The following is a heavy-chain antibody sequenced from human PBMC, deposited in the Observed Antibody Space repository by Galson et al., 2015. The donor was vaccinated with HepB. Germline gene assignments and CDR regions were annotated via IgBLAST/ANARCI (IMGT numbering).Heavy chain of an antibody. CDR3: ARAQTSSITIFGVVIMRYFDY. J-gene: IGHJ4*02. Sequence: SVKVSCKASGYTFTSYGISWVRQAPGQGLEWMGWISAYNGNTNYAQKLQGRVTMTTDTSTSTAYMELRSLRSDDTAVYYCARAQTSSITIFGVVIMRYFDYWGQGALVTVSS. V-gene: IGHV1-18*01. CDR2: ISAYNGNT. D-gene: IGHD3-3*01. CDR1: GYTFTSYG.